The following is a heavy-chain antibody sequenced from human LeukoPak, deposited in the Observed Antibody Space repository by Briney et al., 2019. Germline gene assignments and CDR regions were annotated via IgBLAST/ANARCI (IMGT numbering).Heavy chain of an antibody. J-gene: IGHJ4*02. CDR3: ARGVGSAYSSSSVLGY. Sequence: SETLSLTCTVSGGSISSSSYYWGWVRQPPGKELEWIGSIYYSGSSHYNPSLKSRVTISVDTSKNQFSLKLSSVTAADTAVYYCARGVGSAYSSSSVLGYWGQGTLVTVSS. D-gene: IGHD6-6*01. V-gene: IGHV4-39*07. CDR2: IYYSGSS. CDR1: GGSISSSSYY.